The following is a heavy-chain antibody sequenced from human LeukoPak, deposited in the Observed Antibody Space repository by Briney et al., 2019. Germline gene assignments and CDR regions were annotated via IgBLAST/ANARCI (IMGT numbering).Heavy chain of an antibody. V-gene: IGHV4-59*01. CDR1: GASFSTNY. J-gene: IGHJ6*03. Sequence: SETLSLTCSVSGASFSTNYWSWIRQPPGRGLEWIGYVFDSGSTNYNPSLKSRVTISVDTSTKQFSLRMSSVTAADTAVYYCARLYQQSKWKYYYYYMDVWGKGTAVTVSS. D-gene: IGHD1-1*01. CDR2: VFDSGST. CDR3: ARLYQQSKWKYYYYYMDV.